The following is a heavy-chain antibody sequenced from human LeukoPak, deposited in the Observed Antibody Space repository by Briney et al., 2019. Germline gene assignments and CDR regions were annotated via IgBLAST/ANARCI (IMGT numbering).Heavy chain of an antibody. CDR2: IKQVGSEK. CDR3: ARDLRYFDWLPDAFDI. Sequence: GRSLRLSCAASGFTFSSYWMSWVCQAPGKGLEWVANIKQVGSEKYYVDSVKGRFTISRDNAKNSLYLQMNSLRAEDTAVYYCARDLRYFDWLPDAFDIWGQGTMVTVSS. V-gene: IGHV3-7*01. CDR1: GFTFSSYW. J-gene: IGHJ3*02. D-gene: IGHD3-9*01.